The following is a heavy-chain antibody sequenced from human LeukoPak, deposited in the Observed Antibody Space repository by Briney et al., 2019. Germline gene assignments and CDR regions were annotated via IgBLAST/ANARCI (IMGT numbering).Heavy chain of an antibody. D-gene: IGHD2-15*01. CDR3: ASEYCSGGNCYFDY. Sequence: SGESLKISCQGSEYSFATYWIGWVRQMPGQGLEWMGIIFPGDSDTRYSPSFQGQVTISADKSISTAYLQWSSLKASDTAIYYCASEYCSGGNCYFDYWGQGTLVTVSS. V-gene: IGHV5-51*01. CDR2: IFPGDSDT. CDR1: EYSFATYW. J-gene: IGHJ4*02.